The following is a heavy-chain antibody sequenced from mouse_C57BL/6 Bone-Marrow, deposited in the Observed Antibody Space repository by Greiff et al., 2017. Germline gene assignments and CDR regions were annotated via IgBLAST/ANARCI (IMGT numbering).Heavy chain of an antibody. CDR2: ISSGSSTI. CDR1: GFTFSDYG. V-gene: IGHV5-17*01. CDR3: ARRAYYSNPYAMDY. J-gene: IGHJ4*01. D-gene: IGHD2-5*01. Sequence: EVKVEESGGGLVKPGGSLKLSCAASGFTFSDYGMHWVRQAPETGLAWVAYISSGSSTIYYADTVKGRFTISRDNAKNTLFLQMTSLRSEDTAMYYCARRAYYSNPYAMDYWGQGTSVTVSS.